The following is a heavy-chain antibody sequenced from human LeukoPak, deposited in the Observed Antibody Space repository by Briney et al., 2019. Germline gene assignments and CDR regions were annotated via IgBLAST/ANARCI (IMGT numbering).Heavy chain of an antibody. J-gene: IGHJ4*02. CDR3: ARGPPPDFDY. CDR1: GDSISNYY. V-gene: IGHV4-4*07. Sequence: KPSETLSLTCTVSGDSISNYYWSWIRQPAGKALEWIERIHPSGSTNYNPSLKSRVTLSVDTSKNQFSLKLNSVTAADTAVYYCARGPPPDFDYWGRGTLVTVSS. CDR2: IHPSGST.